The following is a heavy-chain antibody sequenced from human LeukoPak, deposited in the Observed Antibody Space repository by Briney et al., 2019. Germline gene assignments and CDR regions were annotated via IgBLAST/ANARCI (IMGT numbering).Heavy chain of an antibody. Sequence: PGGPLRLSCEVSGLDFSTYSMNWVRQAPGKGLEWVSAISGSGDSTYYADSVKGRFTISRDNSKNTLYLQMNSLRAEDTAVYYCAKDRGRGRPYYDSSGYYNDYWGQGTLVTVSS. D-gene: IGHD3-22*01. CDR3: AKDRGRGRPYYDSSGYYNDY. J-gene: IGHJ4*02. CDR2: ISGSGDST. CDR1: GLDFSTYS. V-gene: IGHV3-23*01.